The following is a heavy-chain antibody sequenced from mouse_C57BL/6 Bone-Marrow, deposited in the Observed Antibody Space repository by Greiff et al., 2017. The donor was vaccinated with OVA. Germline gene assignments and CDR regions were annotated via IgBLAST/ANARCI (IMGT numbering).Heavy chain of an antibody. V-gene: IGHV3-6*01. J-gene: IGHJ3*01. CDR1: GYSITSGYY. CDR2: ISYDGSN. D-gene: IGHD2-4*01. CDR3: ARDYDYEFAY. Sequence: EVQVVESGPGLVKPSQSLSLTCSVTGYSITSGYYWNWIRQFPGNKLEWMGYISYDGSNNYNPSLKNRISITRDTSKNQFFLKLNSVTTEDTATYYCARDYDYEFAYWGQGTLVTVSA.